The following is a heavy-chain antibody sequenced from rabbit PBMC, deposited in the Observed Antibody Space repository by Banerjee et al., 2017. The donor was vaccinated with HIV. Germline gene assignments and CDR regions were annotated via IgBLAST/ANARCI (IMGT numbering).Heavy chain of an antibody. Sequence: QEQLVEPGGGQVKHEGPLKLSCKAAALFSSKKAEMRWVRQAPGKGLEWFACINAVTGRPVYANWAKGRFTFSKTSSATVTLQMTSLTAADTATYFCARDLTDVIGWNFGWWGQGTLVTVS. D-gene: IGHD4-1*01. CDR3: ARDLTDVIGWNFGW. J-gene: IGHJ3*01. V-gene: IGHV1S45*01. CDR2: INAVTGRP. CDR1: ALFSSKKAE.